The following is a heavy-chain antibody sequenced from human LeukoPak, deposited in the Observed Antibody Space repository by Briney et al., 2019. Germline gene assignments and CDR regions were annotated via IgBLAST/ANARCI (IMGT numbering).Heavy chain of an antibody. Sequence: SVKVSCKASGGTFSSYAISWVRQAPGQGLEWMGGIIPIFGTANYAQKFQGRVTITADKSTSTAYMELSSLRSEDTAVYYCARDRDYYGRYYMDVWGKGTTVTVSS. J-gene: IGHJ6*03. D-gene: IGHD3-10*01. CDR3: ARDRDYYGRYYMDV. CDR2: IIPIFGTA. CDR1: GGTFSSYA. V-gene: IGHV1-69*06.